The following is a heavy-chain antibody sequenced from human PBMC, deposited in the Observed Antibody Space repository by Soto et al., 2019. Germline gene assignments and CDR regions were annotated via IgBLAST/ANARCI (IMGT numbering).Heavy chain of an antibody. V-gene: IGHV3-30*18. CDR3: ANARGTIFGLQYYFDY. CDR1: GFTFSSYG. CDR2: ISYYGSNK. Sequence: GGSLRLSCAASGFTFSSYGMHWVRQAPGKGLEWVAVISYYGSNKYYADSVKGRFTISRDNSKNTLYLQMNSLRAEDTAVYYCANARGTIFGLQYYFDYWGQGTLVTVSS. D-gene: IGHD3-3*01. J-gene: IGHJ4*02.